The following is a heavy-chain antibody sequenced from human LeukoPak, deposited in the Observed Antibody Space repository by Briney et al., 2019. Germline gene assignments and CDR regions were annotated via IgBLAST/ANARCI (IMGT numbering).Heavy chain of an antibody. CDR2: VYSGGST. CDR1: GXTVSSYY. CDR3: ARSYSNHLFGMDV. J-gene: IGHJ6*02. V-gene: IGHV3-66*01. D-gene: IGHD4-11*01. Sequence: PGGSLRLSCAASGXTVSSYYLTWVRQAPGKGLEWVSVVYSGGSTYYADSVKGRVAISRDNSQNTVILQMNSVSVEDTAVYYCARSYSNHLFGMDVWSQGTAVTVSS.